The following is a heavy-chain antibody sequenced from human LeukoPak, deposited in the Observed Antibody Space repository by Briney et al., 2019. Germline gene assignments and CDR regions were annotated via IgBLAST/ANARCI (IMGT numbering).Heavy chain of an antibody. Sequence: PGGSLRLSCAASGFTFDDYGMTWVRQAPGKGLEWASGINWNGGSTGYADSVKGRFSILRDTAKNSLYLQMNSLRAEDTALYYCARGYCSGGSCFLFDYWGQGTLVTVSS. CDR1: GFTFDDYG. V-gene: IGHV3-20*04. D-gene: IGHD2-15*01. CDR2: INWNGGST. J-gene: IGHJ4*02. CDR3: ARGYCSGGSCFLFDY.